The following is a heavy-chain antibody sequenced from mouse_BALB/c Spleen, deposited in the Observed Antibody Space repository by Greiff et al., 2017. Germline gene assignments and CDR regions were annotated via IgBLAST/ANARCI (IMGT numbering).Heavy chain of an antibody. CDR1: GYTFTDYY. J-gene: IGHJ4*01. CDR3: ARGAYYRYGGYAMDY. Sequence: VKLLESGAELARPGASVKLSCKASGYTFTDYYINWVKQRTGQGLEWIGEIYPGSGNTYYNEKFKGKATLTADKSSSTAYMQLSSLTSEDSAVYFCARGAYYRYGGYAMDYWGQGTSVTVSS. CDR2: IYPGSGNT. D-gene: IGHD2-14*01. V-gene: IGHV1-77*01.